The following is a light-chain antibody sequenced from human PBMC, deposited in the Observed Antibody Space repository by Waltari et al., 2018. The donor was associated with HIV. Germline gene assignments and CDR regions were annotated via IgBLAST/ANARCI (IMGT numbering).Light chain of an antibody. J-gene: IGLJ1*01. Sequence: SVLTQPPSISAAPGQRITISCSGSISNIGPNSVSWYQQVPGTAPKPLIYENDKRPSGIPDRVSGSKSDTSATLGISGFRTGDEADYYCATWDSRLNSYVFGSGTTVIVL. CDR3: ATWDSRLNSYV. CDR2: END. CDR1: ISNIGPNS. V-gene: IGLV1-51*02.